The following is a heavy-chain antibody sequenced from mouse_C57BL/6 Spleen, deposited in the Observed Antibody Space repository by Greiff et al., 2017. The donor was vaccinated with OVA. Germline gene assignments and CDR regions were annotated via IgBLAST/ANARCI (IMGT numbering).Heavy chain of an antibody. CDR3: AREGRYYGSYWYFDV. Sequence: EVQLQQSGPELVKPGASVKISCKASGYSFTGYYMHWVKQSHGNILDWLGYLYPYNGVSSYNQKFKGKATLTVDKSSSTAYMELRRLTSEDSAVYYCAREGRYYGSYWYFDVWGTGTTVTVSS. J-gene: IGHJ1*03. V-gene: IGHV1-31*01. CDR2: LYPYNGVS. D-gene: IGHD1-1*01. CDR1: GYSFTGYY.